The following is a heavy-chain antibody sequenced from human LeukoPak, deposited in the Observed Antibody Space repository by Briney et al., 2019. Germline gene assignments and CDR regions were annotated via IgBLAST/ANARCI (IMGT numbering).Heavy chain of an antibody. CDR2: ISSSSSYI. CDR1: GFTFSSYS. Sequence: GGSLRLSCAASGFTFSSYSMNWVRQAPGKGLEWVSSISSSSSYIYYADSVKGRFTISRDNAKNSLYLQMNSLRAEDTAVYYCARDLMPYYDILTGYHSRGMDVWGQGTTVTVSS. J-gene: IGHJ6*02. CDR3: ARDLMPYYDILTGYHSRGMDV. V-gene: IGHV3-21*01. D-gene: IGHD3-9*01.